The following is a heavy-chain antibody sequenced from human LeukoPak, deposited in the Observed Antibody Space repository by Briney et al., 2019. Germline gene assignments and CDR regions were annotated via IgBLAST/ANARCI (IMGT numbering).Heavy chain of an antibody. Sequence: GGSLRLSCAASGFTFSSYWMSWVRQAPGKGLVWVSRINSDGSSTSYADSVKGRFTISRDNAKNTMYLQMNSLRAEDTAVYYCAREHYDFWSGYSKSNDYWGQGTLVTVSS. J-gene: IGHJ4*02. CDR1: GFTFSSYW. CDR2: INSDGSST. D-gene: IGHD3-3*01. V-gene: IGHV3-74*01. CDR3: AREHYDFWSGYSKSNDY.